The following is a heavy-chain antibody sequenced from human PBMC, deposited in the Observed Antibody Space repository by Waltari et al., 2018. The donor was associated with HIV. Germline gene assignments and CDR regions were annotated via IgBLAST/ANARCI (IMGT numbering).Heavy chain of an antibody. J-gene: IGHJ3*02. D-gene: IGHD3-16*01. CDR2: IYHDGRPQYESS. CDR3: ASSYTYVVWGAFDT. V-gene: IGHV4-39*02. CDR1: GGSITSSSNF. Sequence: QMRLQESGPGLVKPSETLSLTCNVSGGSITSSSNFWGWSRQPPGKGLEWIGSIYHDGRPQYESSLQDSSLKSRVTISLDTSRNLFSLELTSVTATDTAIYYCASSYTYVVWGAFDTWGQGTLVTVSS.